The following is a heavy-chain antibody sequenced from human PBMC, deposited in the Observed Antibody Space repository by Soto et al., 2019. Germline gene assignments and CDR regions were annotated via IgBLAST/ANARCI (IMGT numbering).Heavy chain of an antibody. CDR3: ARDFRDVAFDI. J-gene: IGHJ3*02. Sequence: SETLSLTCTVSGGSISSGGYYWSWIRQHPGKGLEWIGYIYYSGSTYYNPSLKSRVTISVDTSKNQFSLKLSSVTAADTAVYYCARDFRDVAFDIWGQGTMVTVSS. D-gene: IGHD2-21*02. CDR2: IYYSGST. V-gene: IGHV4-31*03. CDR1: GGSISSGGYY.